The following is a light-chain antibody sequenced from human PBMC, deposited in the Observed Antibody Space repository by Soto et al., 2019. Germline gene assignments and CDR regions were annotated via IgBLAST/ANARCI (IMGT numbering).Light chain of an antibody. CDR1: QSIRSY. Sequence: DIQMTQSPSSLSASVGDRVTITCRASQSIRSYLNWYQQKPGKAPKLLIYAASSLQSGVPSRFSGSGSGTDFTLTISSLQPEDFATYYCQQSYSTLWTFGQGTKLEIK. CDR3: QQSYSTLWT. V-gene: IGKV1-39*01. J-gene: IGKJ2*02. CDR2: AAS.